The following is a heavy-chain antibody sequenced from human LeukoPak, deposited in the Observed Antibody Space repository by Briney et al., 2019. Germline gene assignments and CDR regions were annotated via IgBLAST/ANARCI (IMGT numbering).Heavy chain of an antibody. J-gene: IGHJ4*02. CDR1: GGSFSGYY. D-gene: IGHD2-15*01. Sequence: SETLSLTCAVYGGSFSGYYWSWIRQPPGKGLEWIGEINHSGSTNYNPSLKSQVTISVDTSKNQFSLKLSSVTAADTAVYYCARVDCSGGSCYEGGWGQGTLVTVSS. CDR2: INHSGST. CDR3: ARVDCSGGSCYEGG. V-gene: IGHV4-34*01.